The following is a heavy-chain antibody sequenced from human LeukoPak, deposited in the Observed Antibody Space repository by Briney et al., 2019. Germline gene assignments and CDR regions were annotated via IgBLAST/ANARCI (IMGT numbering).Heavy chain of an antibody. J-gene: IGHJ3*02. D-gene: IGHD4-17*01. V-gene: IGHV4-4*07. CDR3: ARVSTVTMVDDAFDI. CDR1: GGSISSYY. Sequence: SETLSLTCTVSGGSISSYYWSWIRQPAGKGLEWIGRIYTSGSTNYNPSLKSRVTMSVDTSKNQFSLKLSSVTAADTAVYYCARVSTVTMVDDAFDIWGQGTMVTVSS. CDR2: IYTSGST.